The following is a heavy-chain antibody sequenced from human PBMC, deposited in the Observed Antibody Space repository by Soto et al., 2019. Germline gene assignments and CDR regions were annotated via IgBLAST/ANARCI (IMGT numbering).Heavy chain of an antibody. J-gene: IGHJ3*02. CDR2: IYYSGST. Sequence: PSETLSLTCTVSGGSISSGDYYWSWIRQPPGKGLEWIGYIYYSGSTYYNPSLKSRVTISVVTSKNQFSLKLTSVTAADTAVYYCARRPGYGNAFDIWGQGTMVTVSS. CDR3: ARRPGYGNAFDI. D-gene: IGHD5-18*01. V-gene: IGHV4-30-4*01. CDR1: GGSISSGDYY.